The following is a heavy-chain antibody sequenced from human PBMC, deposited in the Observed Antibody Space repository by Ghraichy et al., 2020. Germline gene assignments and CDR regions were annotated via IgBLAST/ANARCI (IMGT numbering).Heavy chain of an antibody. CDR3: ARSSPMYYYGSGSFIYYYYYGMDV. V-gene: IGHV1-18*01. CDR1: GYTFTSYG. Sequence: ASVKVSCKASGYTFTSYGISWVRQAPGQGLEWMGWISAYNGNTNYAQKLQGRVTMTTDTSTSTAYMELRSLRSDDTAVYYCARSSPMYYYGSGSFIYYYYYGMDVWGQGTTVTVSS. J-gene: IGHJ6*02. D-gene: IGHD3-10*01. CDR2: ISAYNGNT.